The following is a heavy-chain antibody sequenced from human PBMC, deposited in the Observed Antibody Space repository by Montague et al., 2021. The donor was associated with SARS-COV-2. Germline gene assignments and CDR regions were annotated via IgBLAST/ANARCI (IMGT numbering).Heavy chain of an antibody. Sequence: SETLSLTCTVSAGSISTNSYYWAWIRQPPGKGLEWIGSISYSGSTYFNPSLESRLTMSVDTSKNHFSLKLSSVTAADTAVYYCARARQYVVVPTLGIGAYYYYYYMDVWGKGTTVTVSS. CDR1: AGSISTNSYY. CDR2: ISYSGST. V-gene: IGHV4-39*02. J-gene: IGHJ6*03. D-gene: IGHD2-2*01. CDR3: ARARQYVVVPTLGIGAYYYYYYMDV.